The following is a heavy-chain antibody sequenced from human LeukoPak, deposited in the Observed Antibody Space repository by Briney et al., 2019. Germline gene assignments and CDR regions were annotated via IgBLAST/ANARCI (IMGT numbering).Heavy chain of an antibody. V-gene: IGHV4-59*01. CDR2: IYYSGST. J-gene: IGHJ5*02. D-gene: IGHD1-26*01. CDR3: AREGPSSSGSYLNCFDP. CDR1: GGSISNYY. Sequence: SETLSLTCTVSGGSISNYYWSWFRQPPGKGLEWIGYIYYSGSTKYNPSLKSRVTISVDTSKNQFSLKPSSVTAADTAVYYCAREGPSSSGSYLNCFDPWGQGTLVTVSS.